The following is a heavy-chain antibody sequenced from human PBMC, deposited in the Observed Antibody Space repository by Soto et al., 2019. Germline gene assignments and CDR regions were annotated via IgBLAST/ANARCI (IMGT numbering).Heavy chain of an antibody. CDR3: ARSYCSSTSCYDWFDP. V-gene: IGHV4-39*01. D-gene: IGHD2-2*01. J-gene: IGHJ5*02. CDR1: GGSISSSSYY. CDR2: IYYSGST. Sequence: PSETLSLTCTVSGGSISSSSYYWGWIRQPPGKGLEWIGSIYYSGSTYYNPSLKSRVTISVDTSKNQFSLKLSSVTAADTAVYYCARSYCSSTSCYDWFDPWGQGTLVTVSS.